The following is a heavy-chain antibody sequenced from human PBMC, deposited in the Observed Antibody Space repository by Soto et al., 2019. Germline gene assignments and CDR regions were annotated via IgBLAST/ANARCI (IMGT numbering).Heavy chain of an antibody. CDR2: IYYSGST. Sequence: QVQLQESGPGLVKPSETLSLTCTVSGGSISSYYWSWIRQPPGKGLVRIGYIYYSGSTNYNPSLKSRVTVSVDTSKNPFSLKLSSVTAADTAVYYCARGSGLIGTTSLDYWGQGTLVTVSS. V-gene: IGHV4-59*01. J-gene: IGHJ4*02. D-gene: IGHD1-7*01. CDR3: ARGSGLIGTTSLDY. CDR1: GGSISSYY.